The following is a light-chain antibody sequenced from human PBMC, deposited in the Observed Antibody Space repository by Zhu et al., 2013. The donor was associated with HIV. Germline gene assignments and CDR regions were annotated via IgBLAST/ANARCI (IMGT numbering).Light chain of an antibody. V-gene: IGKV3-20*01. CDR3: QQYGDSTFT. Sequence: DIVLTQSPGTLSLSPGDRATLSCRASQSVGSTFLAWYQQKPGQAPRLLIYGASTRATGIPARFSGSGSGTEFTLTISRLEPEDFAVYYCQQYGDSTFTFGPGTKVDIK. CDR1: QSVGSTF. CDR2: GAS. J-gene: IGKJ3*01.